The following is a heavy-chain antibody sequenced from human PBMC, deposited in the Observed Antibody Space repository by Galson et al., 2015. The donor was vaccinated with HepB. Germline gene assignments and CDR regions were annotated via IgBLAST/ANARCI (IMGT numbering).Heavy chain of an antibody. Sequence: SVKVSCKASGGTFSSYAISWVRQAPGQGLEWMGGIIPIFGTANYAQKFQGRVTITADKSTSTAYMELSSLRSEDTAVYYCARGIVRYYYDSSGPKALLDWGQGTLVTVSS. CDR3: ARGIVRYYYDSSGPKALLD. V-gene: IGHV1-69*06. CDR2: IIPIFGTA. J-gene: IGHJ4*02. D-gene: IGHD3-22*01. CDR1: GGTFSSYA.